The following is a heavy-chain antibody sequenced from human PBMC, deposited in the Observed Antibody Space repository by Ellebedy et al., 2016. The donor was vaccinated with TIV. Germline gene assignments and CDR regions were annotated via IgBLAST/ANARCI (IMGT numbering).Heavy chain of an antibody. V-gene: IGHV1-8*01. CDR3: ARGRGRLQYYYYYGMDV. Sequence: AASVKVSCKASGYSLSDYDIMWVRQASGPGLEWMGWKNPNSGYAGFAQKFQGRVTLTRNTSTNTAYMEVSSLKSEDTAVYFCARGRGRLQYYYYYGMDVWGQGTTVTVSS. J-gene: IGHJ6*02. D-gene: IGHD4-11*01. CDR1: GYSLSDYD. CDR2: KNPNSGYA.